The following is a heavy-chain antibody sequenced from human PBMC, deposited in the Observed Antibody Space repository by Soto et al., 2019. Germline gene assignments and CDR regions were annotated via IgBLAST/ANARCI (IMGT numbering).Heavy chain of an antibody. Sequence: GGSLRLSCAASTFTFSTYAMNWVRQAPGKGLEWVSAISGSGGSTFYADSVKGRFTISRDNSKNTVSLQMNGLRAEDTAVYFCAKVLGDASGWGYYYYGMDVWGQGTTVTVSS. CDR1: TFTFSTYA. J-gene: IGHJ6*02. V-gene: IGHV3-23*01. CDR3: AKVLGDASGWGYYYYGMDV. D-gene: IGHD6-19*01. CDR2: ISGSGGST.